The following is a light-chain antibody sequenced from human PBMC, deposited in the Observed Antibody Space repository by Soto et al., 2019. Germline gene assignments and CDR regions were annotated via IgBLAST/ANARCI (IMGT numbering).Light chain of an antibody. J-gene: IGLJ1*01. CDR3: RSYVVTSTYV. CDR2: EVN. V-gene: IGLV2-23*02. Sequence: QSVLTQPASVSGSPGQSITISCTGTSSDVANYNLVSWYQQHPGKAPKLMIYEVNKRPSGVSNRFSGSKSGNTASLTISGLQAEDEADYYCRSYVVTSTYVFGTGTKVTVL. CDR1: SSDVANYNL.